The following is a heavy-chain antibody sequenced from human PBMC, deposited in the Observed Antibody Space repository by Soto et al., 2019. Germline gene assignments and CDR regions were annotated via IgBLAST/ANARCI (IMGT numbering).Heavy chain of an antibody. CDR1: GGSFSGYY. CDR2: INHSGST. D-gene: IGHD3-10*01. V-gene: IGHV4-34*01. CDR3: ARGRAVEKLWFGELLYYYGMDV. Sequence: SETLSLTCAVYGGSFSGYYWSWIRQPPGKGLEWIGEINHSGSTNYNPSLRSRVTISVDTSKNQFSLKLSSVTAADTAVYYCARGRAVEKLWFGELLYYYGMDVWGQGTTVTVSS. J-gene: IGHJ6*02.